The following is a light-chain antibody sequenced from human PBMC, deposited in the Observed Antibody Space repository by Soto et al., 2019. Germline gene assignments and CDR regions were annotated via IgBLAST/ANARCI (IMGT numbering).Light chain of an antibody. J-gene: IGKJ3*01. Sequence: EIVLTQSPGTLSLSPGERATLSCRASQSVSSNYLAWYQQRPGQAPRLLIYGASTRAAGVPDRFSGSGSGTEFTLIINRLEPEDFVVFYCHQYDRSAIFTFGPGTTVDIK. CDR1: QSVSSNY. CDR2: GAS. CDR3: HQYDRSAIFT. V-gene: IGKV3-20*01.